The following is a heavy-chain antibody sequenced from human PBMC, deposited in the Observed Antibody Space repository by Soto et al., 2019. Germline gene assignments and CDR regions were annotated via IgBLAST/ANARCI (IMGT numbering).Heavy chain of an antibody. CDR1: GFTFSDYA. D-gene: IGHD6-19*01. CDR2: ITFSGGT. Sequence: GGSLRLSCAASGFTFSDYAMTWVRQAPGKGLEWVSTITFSGGTYYADSVKGRFTISRDNSKNTLSLQMNSLRVEDTALYYCARIVGYTTGWNDHWGQGTLVTVSS. J-gene: IGHJ5*02. CDR3: ARIVGYTTGWNDH. V-gene: IGHV3-23*01.